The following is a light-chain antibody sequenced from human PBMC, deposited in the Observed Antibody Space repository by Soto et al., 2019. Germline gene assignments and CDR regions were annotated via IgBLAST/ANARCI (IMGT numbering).Light chain of an antibody. J-gene: IGKJ1*01. V-gene: IGKV3-11*01. Sequence: EMVLTQSLATLSLSPWERATFSSRASQVVWVYIAWYQQKPGQAPMLLIYDASKGDTAIPVRFSGSGSGTDFILTLSSLEPEDFAVYYCQQRVSWPWTDDQRNTVDI. CDR3: QQRVSWPWT. CDR2: DAS. CDR1: QVVWVY.